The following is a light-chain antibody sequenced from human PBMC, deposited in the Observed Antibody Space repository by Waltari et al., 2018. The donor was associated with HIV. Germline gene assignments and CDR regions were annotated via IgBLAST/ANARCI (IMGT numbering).Light chain of an antibody. CDR3: AAWDDSLNGRAV. Sequence: QSVLTQPPSASGTPGQRVTISCSGSSSNIGSNPVNWYQQLPGTAPKLLIYTNSHRPSGVPDRFSGSKSGTSASLAISGLQSEDEADYYCAAWDDSLNGRAVFGGGTHLTVL. CDR2: TNS. CDR1: SSNIGSNP. J-gene: IGLJ7*01. V-gene: IGLV1-44*01.